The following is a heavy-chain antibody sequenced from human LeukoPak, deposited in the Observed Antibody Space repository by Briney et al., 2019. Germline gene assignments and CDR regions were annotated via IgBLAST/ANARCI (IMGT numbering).Heavy chain of an antibody. D-gene: IGHD2-2*01. CDR3: ARDCSSTSGYGGFDY. CDR1: GFTFSSYS. Sequence: GGSVRLSCAASGFTFSSYSMNWVRQAPGKGLEWVSYIISSSSHIYYADSVKGRFSISKDNAKNSLYLQMNSLRAEDTAVYYCARDCSSTSGYGGFDYWGQGTLVTVSS. CDR2: IISSSSHI. J-gene: IGHJ4*02. V-gene: IGHV3-48*01.